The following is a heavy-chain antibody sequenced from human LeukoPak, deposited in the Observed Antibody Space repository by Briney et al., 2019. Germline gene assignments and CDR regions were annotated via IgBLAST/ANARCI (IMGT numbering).Heavy chain of an antibody. J-gene: IGHJ4*02. D-gene: IGHD7-27*01. CDR1: GFTFSTYG. V-gene: IGHV3-23*01. CDR2: IGPSGAAT. CDR3: AQDLAWGAFDY. Sequence: GGTLSLSCAASGFTFSTYGISWVRQAPGKGLEWILGIGPSGAATYYADCVKGRFTISRDNSKNTVYVQMSSLRAEDTAVYYCAQDLAWGAFDYWGQGTLVTVSS.